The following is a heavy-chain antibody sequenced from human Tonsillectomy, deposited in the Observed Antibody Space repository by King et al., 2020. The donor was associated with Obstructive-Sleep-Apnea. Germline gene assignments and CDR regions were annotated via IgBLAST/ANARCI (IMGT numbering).Heavy chain of an antibody. CDR2: IYYSGST. Sequence: QLQESGPGLVKPSQTLSLTCTVSGGSISSGGYYWSWIRQHPGKSLEWIGYIYYSGSTYYNPSLKSRVTISVDTSKNQFSLKLSSVTAADTAVYYCASWYSYGLKAFDIWGQGTMVTVSS. CDR1: GGSISSGGYY. J-gene: IGHJ3*02. D-gene: IGHD5-18*01. V-gene: IGHV4-31*03. CDR3: ASWYSYGLKAFDI.